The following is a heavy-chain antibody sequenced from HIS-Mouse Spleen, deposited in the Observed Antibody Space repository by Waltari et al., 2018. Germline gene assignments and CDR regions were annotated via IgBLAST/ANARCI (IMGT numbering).Heavy chain of an antibody. CDR1: GGSISSSSYY. J-gene: IGHJ2*01. V-gene: IGHV4-39*07. CDR3: AREMPYSSSWYDWYFDL. Sequence: QLQLQESGPGLVKPSETLSLTCTVSGGSISSSSYYWVWIRQPPGKGLELIGSIYYSGGTYSNPSLKSRVTQTVDTSKNQVSLKLSSVTAADTAVYYCAREMPYSSSWYDWYFDLWGRGTLVTVSS. D-gene: IGHD6-13*01. CDR2: IYYSGGT.